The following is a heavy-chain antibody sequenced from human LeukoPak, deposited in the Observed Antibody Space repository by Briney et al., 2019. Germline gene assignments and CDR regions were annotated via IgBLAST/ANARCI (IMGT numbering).Heavy chain of an antibody. V-gene: IGHV3-53*01. J-gene: IGHJ4*02. D-gene: IGHD5-24*01. CDR1: RFTVSSNC. Sequence: GGSLRLSCTASRFTVSSNCMSWVRQAPGKGLEWVSLIYSAGDTYYADSVKGRFTISRDNSKNTLYLQMNSPRAEDTAVYYCARAPRGRDGYNPYYFDYWGQGTLVTFSS. CDR3: ARAPRGRDGYNPYYFDY. CDR2: IYSAGDT.